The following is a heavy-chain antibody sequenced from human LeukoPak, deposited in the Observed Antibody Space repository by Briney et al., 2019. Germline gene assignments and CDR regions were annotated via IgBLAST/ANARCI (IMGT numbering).Heavy chain of an antibody. Sequence: GGSLRLSCAASGFTVSSNYMSWVRQAPGKGLEWVSVIYSGGSTYYADSVKGRFTISRDNSKNTLYLQMNSLRAEDTAVYYCARDSGRLRILTFWGQGTLVTVSS. CDR2: IYSGGST. CDR3: ARDSGRLRILTF. V-gene: IGHV3-66*01. J-gene: IGHJ4*02. D-gene: IGHD3-3*02. CDR1: GFTVSSNY.